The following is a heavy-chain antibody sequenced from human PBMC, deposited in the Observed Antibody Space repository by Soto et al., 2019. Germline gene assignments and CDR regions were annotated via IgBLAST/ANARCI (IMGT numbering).Heavy chain of an antibody. CDR1: GGTFSSYA. V-gene: IGHV1-69*12. Sequence: QVQLVQSGAEVKKPGSSVKVSCKASGGTFSSYAISWVRQAPGQGLEWMGGIIPIFGTADYAQKFQGRVTITADESTSXTYMERSSLRSEDTAVYYCAGPGFWSGGSCPLNDYYYYGMDVWGQGTTVTVSS. D-gene: IGHD2-15*01. CDR3: AGPGFWSGGSCPLNDYYYYGMDV. CDR2: IIPIFGTA. J-gene: IGHJ6*02.